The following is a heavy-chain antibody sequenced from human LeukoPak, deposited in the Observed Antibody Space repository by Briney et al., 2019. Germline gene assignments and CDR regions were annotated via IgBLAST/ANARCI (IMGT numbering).Heavy chain of an antibody. CDR1: GGSISSYY. Sequence: KPSETLSLTCTVSGGSISSYYWSWIRQPPGKGLEWIGYIYYSGSTNYNPSLKSRVTISVDMSKNQFSLKLSSVTAADTAVYYCARNGDYYDSSGYYHSNAFDIWGQGTMVTVS. D-gene: IGHD3-22*01. CDR2: IYYSGST. V-gene: IGHV4-59*08. CDR3: ARNGDYYDSSGYYHSNAFDI. J-gene: IGHJ3*02.